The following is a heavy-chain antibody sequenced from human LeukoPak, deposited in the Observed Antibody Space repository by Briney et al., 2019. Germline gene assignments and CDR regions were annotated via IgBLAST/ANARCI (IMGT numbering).Heavy chain of an antibody. D-gene: IGHD5-12*01. Sequence: GGSLRLSCAASGFTFSSYSMNWVRQAPGKGLEWVSSISSSSSYIYYADSVKGRFTISRDNAKNSLYLQMNSLRAEDTAVCYCARDKVDSGYDAFDIWGQGTMVTVSS. CDR3: ARDKVDSGYDAFDI. V-gene: IGHV3-21*01. CDR1: GFTFSSYS. CDR2: ISSSSSYI. J-gene: IGHJ3*02.